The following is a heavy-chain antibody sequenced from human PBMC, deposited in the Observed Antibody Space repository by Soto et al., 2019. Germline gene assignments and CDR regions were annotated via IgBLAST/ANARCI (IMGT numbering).Heavy chain of an antibody. CDR2: MNPNSGNT. CDR3: ARGGYDFWSGYYGVYYYMDV. J-gene: IGHJ6*03. CDR1: GYTFTSYD. V-gene: IGHV1-8*01. Sequence: ASVKVSCKASGYTFTSYDINWVRQATGQGLEWMGWMNPNSGNTGYAQKFQGRVTMTRNTSISTAYMELSSLRSEDTAVYYCARGGYDFWSGYYGVYYYMDVWGKGTTVTVSS. D-gene: IGHD3-3*01.